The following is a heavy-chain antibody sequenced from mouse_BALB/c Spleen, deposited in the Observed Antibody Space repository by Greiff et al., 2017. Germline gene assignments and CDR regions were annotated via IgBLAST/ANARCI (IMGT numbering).Heavy chain of an antibody. CDR1: GYTFTDYA. Sequence: QVQLKQSGAELVRPGVSAKISCKGSGYTFTDYAMHWVKQSHAKSLEWIGVISTYYGDASYNQKFKGKATMTVDKSSSTAYMELARLTSEDSAIYYCARGGYGIYAMDYWGQGTSVTVSS. V-gene: IGHV1S137*01. J-gene: IGHJ4*01. D-gene: IGHD2-1*01. CDR3: ARGGYGIYAMDY. CDR2: ISTYYGDA.